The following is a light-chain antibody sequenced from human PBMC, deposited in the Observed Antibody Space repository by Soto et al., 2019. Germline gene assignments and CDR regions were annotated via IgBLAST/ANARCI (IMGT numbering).Light chain of an antibody. CDR1: SSDVVVYNY. J-gene: IGLJ3*02. CDR3: CSYAGMYTCEV. Sequence: QSVLTQPRSVSGSPGQSVTISCTGTSSDVVVYNYVSWYQQHPGKAPKLMTYDVTERPSGVPDRFSGSKSGNTASLTISGLQAGDEADYYCCSYAGMYTCEVFGGGTKLTVL. V-gene: IGLV2-11*01. CDR2: DVT.